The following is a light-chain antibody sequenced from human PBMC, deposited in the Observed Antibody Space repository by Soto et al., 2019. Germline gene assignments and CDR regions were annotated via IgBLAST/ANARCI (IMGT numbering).Light chain of an antibody. CDR1: QSVSSN. Sequence: EIVMTQSPATLSVSPGERATLSCRASQSVSSNLAWYQQKPGQAPRLLIYGASTRATGIPARFSGSGSGTEFTLTISSLQFEDFAVYYCQRYNNWPRTFGQGTKLEIK. CDR3: QRYNNWPRT. V-gene: IGKV3-15*01. CDR2: GAS. J-gene: IGKJ2*01.